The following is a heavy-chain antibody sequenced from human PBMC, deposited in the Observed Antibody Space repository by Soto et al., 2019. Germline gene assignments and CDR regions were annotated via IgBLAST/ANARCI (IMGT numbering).Heavy chain of an antibody. CDR2: IYHSGST. CDR3: ARSMTTVTTNDY. Sequence: QLRLQESGSGLLKPSQTLSLTCAVSGGSISSGGYSWSWIRHPPGKGLEWIGYIYHSGSTNYNPSLKSRVTISVDRSKNQVSLKLSSVTAADTAVYYCARSMTTVTTNDYWGQGSLVTVSS. V-gene: IGHV4-30-2*01. CDR1: GGSISSGGYS. D-gene: IGHD4-17*01. J-gene: IGHJ4*02.